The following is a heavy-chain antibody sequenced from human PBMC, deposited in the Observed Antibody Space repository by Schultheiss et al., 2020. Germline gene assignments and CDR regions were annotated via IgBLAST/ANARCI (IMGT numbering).Heavy chain of an antibody. CDR1: GFTFSSYA. CDR2: ISSSSSYI. J-gene: IGHJ6*02. Sequence: GESLKISCAASGFTFSSYAMSWVRQAPGKGLEWVSSISSSSSYIYYADSVKGRFTISRDNAKNSLYLQMNSLRAEDTAVYYCARDHPYCSGGSCYSVPYYYYYGMDVWGQGTTVTVSS. D-gene: IGHD2-15*01. V-gene: IGHV3-21*01. CDR3: ARDHPYCSGGSCYSVPYYYYYGMDV.